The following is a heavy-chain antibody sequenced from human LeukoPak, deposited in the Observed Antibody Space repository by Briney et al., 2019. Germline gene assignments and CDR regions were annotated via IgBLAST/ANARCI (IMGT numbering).Heavy chain of an antibody. D-gene: IGHD5-12*01. CDR1: GFTFSSYE. Sequence: GGSLRLSCAASGFTFSSYEMNWVRQAPGKGLEWLSSISSGGGSTYYADSVKGRFTISRDNSKNTLYLQMNSLRAEDTAVYYCAKDQVSDWSGYDPFDPWGQGTLVTVSS. CDR2: ISSGGGST. V-gene: IGHV3-23*01. J-gene: IGHJ5*02. CDR3: AKDQVSDWSGYDPFDP.